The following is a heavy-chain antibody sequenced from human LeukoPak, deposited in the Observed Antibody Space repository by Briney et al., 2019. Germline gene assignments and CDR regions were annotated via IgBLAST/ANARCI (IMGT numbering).Heavy chain of an antibody. Sequence: GASVKVSCKASGYTFTSYDINWVRQATGQGLEWMGWMNPNSGNTGYAQKFQGRVTMTRNTSISTAYMELSSLRSEDTAVYYCARDTAEFYDSSGFPHAFDIWGQGTMVTVSS. CDR1: GYTFTSYD. D-gene: IGHD3-22*01. J-gene: IGHJ3*02. CDR3: ARDTAEFYDSSGFPHAFDI. CDR2: MNPNSGNT. V-gene: IGHV1-8*01.